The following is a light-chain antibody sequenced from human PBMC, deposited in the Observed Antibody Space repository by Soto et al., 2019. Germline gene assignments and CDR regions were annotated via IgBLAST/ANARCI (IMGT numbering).Light chain of an antibody. J-gene: IGKJ5*01. Sequence: ELVLTPSPSTLSVSPGDSVTLSCRSSQSVADNLAWFKQKPGQGPRLLIYGASTRATGIPARFSGSGSGTEFTLTISSLRSEDSEVYHCQQYNNWPITFGQGTRLEIK. CDR3: QQYNNWPIT. CDR1: QSVADN. CDR2: GAS. V-gene: IGKV3-15*01.